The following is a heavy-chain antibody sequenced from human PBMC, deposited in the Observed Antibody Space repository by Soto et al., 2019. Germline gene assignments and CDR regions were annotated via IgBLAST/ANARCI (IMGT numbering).Heavy chain of an antibody. CDR3: ARDWSYSGFEDF. V-gene: IGHV3-7*03. CDR1: GFTLSSFA. Sequence: GGSLRLSCVASGFTLSSFAMTWVRQAPGKGLEWVANINQDGSEINFVDSVKGRFTISRDNAKNLLYLQMNSLRVEDTAVYYCARDWSYSGFEDFWGQGTQVTVSS. D-gene: IGHD5-12*01. J-gene: IGHJ4*02. CDR2: INQDGSEI.